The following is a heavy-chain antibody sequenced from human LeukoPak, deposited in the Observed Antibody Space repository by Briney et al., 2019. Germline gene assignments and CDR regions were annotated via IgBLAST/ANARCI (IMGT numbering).Heavy chain of an antibody. CDR1: GYTFTGYY. V-gene: IGHV1-2*02. CDR3: ARDGWMTGSDAFDI. D-gene: IGHD3-9*01. CDR2: ISPNSGGT. Sequence: ASVKVSCKASGYTFTGYYMHWVRQAPGQGLEWMGLISPNSGGTNYAQKFQGRVTMTRDTSISTAYMELRRLRSDDTAVYYCARDGWMTGSDAFDIWGQGTMVTVSS. J-gene: IGHJ3*02.